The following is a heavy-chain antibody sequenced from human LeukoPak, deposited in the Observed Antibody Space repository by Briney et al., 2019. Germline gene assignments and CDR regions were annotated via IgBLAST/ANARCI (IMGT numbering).Heavy chain of an antibody. V-gene: IGHV1-8*03. CDR1: GYTFTSYD. D-gene: IGHD1-7*01. J-gene: IGHJ4*02. Sequence: ASVKVSCKASGYTFTSYDINWVRQATGQGLEWMGWMNPNSGNTGYAQKFQGRVTITRNTSISTAYMELSSLRSEDTAVYYCARVYHGNSRNYRPRLAFFAYWGQGTLVTVSS. CDR3: ARVYHGNSRNYRPRLAFFAY. CDR2: MNPNSGNT.